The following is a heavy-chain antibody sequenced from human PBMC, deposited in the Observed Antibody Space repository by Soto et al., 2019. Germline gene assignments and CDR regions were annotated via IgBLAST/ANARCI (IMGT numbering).Heavy chain of an antibody. Sequence: EVQLVESGGGLVKPGGSLRLSCTASGFTFSSYNMNWGRQAPGKGLEWVSSISSSSNYIYYADSMKGRFTISRDNAKNSLYLQMNSLRAEDTAVYYCARENAYGDPNSFDYWGQGTLVTVSS. CDR1: GFTFSSYN. V-gene: IGHV3-21*02. D-gene: IGHD4-17*01. CDR2: ISSSSNYI. J-gene: IGHJ4*02. CDR3: ARENAYGDPNSFDY.